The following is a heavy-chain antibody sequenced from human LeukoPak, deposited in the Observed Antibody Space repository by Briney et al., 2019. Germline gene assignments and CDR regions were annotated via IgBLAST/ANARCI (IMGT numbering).Heavy chain of an antibody. CDR3: AGYDSSGYYPDYYYGMDV. CDR2: IWYDGSNK. CDR1: GFTFSSYG. Sequence: GGSPRLSCAASGFTFSSYGMHWVRQAPGKGLEWVAVIWYDGSNKYYADSVKGRFTISRDNSKNTLYLQMNSLRAEDTAVYYCAGYDSSGYYPDYYYGMDVWGQGTTVTVSS. J-gene: IGHJ6*02. D-gene: IGHD3-22*01. V-gene: IGHV3-33*01.